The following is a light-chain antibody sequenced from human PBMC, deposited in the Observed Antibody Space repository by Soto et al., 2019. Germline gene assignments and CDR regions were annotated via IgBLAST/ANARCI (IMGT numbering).Light chain of an antibody. J-gene: IGKJ2*01. V-gene: IGKV3-20*01. CDR2: GAS. CDR1: HSVSSSY. Sequence: EIVLTQSPGTLSLSPGERATLSCRASHSVSSSYLAWYQHKPGQAPRLLIYGASSRATGIPDRFSGSGSGTDFTLTISRLEPEDFSVYSCQQYGGSPPYTFGQATKLEIK. CDR3: QQYGGSPPYT.